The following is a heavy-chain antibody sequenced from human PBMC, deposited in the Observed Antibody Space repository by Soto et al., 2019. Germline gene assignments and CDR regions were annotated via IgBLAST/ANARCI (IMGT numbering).Heavy chain of an antibody. J-gene: IGHJ4*02. D-gene: IGHD3-22*01. Sequence: ASVKVSCKASGYTFSDYYLHWVRQAPLQVLEWVVCINPGNGDTNYAQRFQGWVTMTGDTSISTAYLSLNRLRVDDTAMYYCAREVRDGNIGYYYNEYWGPGTMVTVSS. CDR2: INPGNGDT. CDR1: GYTFSDYY. V-gene: IGHV1-2*04. CDR3: AREVRDGNIGYYYNEY.